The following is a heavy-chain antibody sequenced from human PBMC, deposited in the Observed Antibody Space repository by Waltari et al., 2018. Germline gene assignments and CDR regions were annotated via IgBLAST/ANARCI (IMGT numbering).Heavy chain of an antibody. V-gene: IGHV4-39*01. Sequence: TCTVSGGSISSSSYYWGWIRQPPGKGLEWIGSIYYSGSTYYNPSLKSRVTISVDTSKNQFSLKLSSVTAADTAVYYCASCTTPNDESFDYWGQGTLVTVSS. CDR2: IYYSGST. J-gene: IGHJ4*02. CDR1: GGSISSSSYY. D-gene: IGHD2-8*01. CDR3: ASCTTPNDESFDY.